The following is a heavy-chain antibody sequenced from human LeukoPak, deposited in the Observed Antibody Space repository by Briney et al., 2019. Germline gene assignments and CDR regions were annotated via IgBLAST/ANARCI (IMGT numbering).Heavy chain of an antibody. CDR2: INTDGSTT. D-gene: IGHD2-2*01. J-gene: IGHJ4*02. CDR1: GFTFSSYW. V-gene: IGHV3-74*01. CDR3: ARLEDCDPTVCYGPSDY. Sequence: GSLRLSCAASGFTFSSYWMNWVRQVPGEGLVWVSRINTDGSTTNYADSVKGRFTISRDNIKNTLYLQMNNLRADDTAVYYCARLEDCDPTVCYGPSDYWGEGTLITVSS.